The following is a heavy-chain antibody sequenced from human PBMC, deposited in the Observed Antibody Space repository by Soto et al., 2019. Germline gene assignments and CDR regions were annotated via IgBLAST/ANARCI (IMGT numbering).Heavy chain of an antibody. D-gene: IGHD6-6*01. J-gene: IGHJ4*02. Sequence: GESLKISCKGSGYIFANDWIAWVRQMPGKGLGWMGIIFPGDSDTRYSPSFQGQVTISADKSINTAYLQWSSLKASDTAVYYCARRVAAHPYFDFWGQGALVTVSS. CDR1: GYIFANDW. V-gene: IGHV5-51*01. CDR3: ARRVAAHPYFDF. CDR2: IFPGDSDT.